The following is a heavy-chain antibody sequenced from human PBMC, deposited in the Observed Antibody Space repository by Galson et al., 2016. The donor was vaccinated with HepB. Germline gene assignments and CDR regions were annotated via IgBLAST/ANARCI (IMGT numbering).Heavy chain of an antibody. D-gene: IGHD1-26*01. CDR1: GYTFTSYG. J-gene: IGHJ4*02. CDR2: INAGNGNT. CDR3: ARVLNVGATIFEY. Sequence: SVKVSCKASGYTFTSYGMYWVRQAPGQRLEYIGWINAGNGNTKYSEKFEGRATITRDTSASTAYMELSSLISEDTALYFCARVLNVGATIFEYWGQGTLVTVSS. V-gene: IGHV1-3*01.